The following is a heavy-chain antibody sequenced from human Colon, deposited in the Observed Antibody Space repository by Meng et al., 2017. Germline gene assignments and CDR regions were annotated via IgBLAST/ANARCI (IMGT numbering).Heavy chain of an antibody. CDR3: SRRINTAGGWFDS. CDR1: GGSLGSNSYH. J-gene: IGHJ5*01. CDR2: IGYSGTT. Sequence: QLQLQESGPGRVKPSETLSLTCTVSGGSLGSNSYHCGWIRQPPGKGLGWVGTIGYSGTTYSNSSLKSRVTISLDTSRNQFSLKLTSVTAADTAVYYCSRRINTAGGWFDSWGQGTLVTVSS. V-gene: IGHV4-39*01. D-gene: IGHD5-18*01.